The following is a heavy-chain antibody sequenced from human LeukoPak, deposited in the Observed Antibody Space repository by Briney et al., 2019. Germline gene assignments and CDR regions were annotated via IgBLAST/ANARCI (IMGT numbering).Heavy chain of an antibody. CDR2: INDNGGRT. V-gene: IGHV3-64D*09. CDR1: GXTFSSYA. Sequence: GGSLRPSCSASGXTFSSYAMHWVRQAPGKGLEYVSGINDNGGRTHYGDSVKGRFTISRDDSKNTLYLQMSTLRAEDTAVYYCVKDVSGSYTFDYWGQGILVTVSS. D-gene: IGHD1-26*01. J-gene: IGHJ4*02. CDR3: VKDVSGSYTFDY.